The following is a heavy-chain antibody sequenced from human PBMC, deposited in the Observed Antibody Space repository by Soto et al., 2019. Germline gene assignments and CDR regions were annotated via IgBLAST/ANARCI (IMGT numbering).Heavy chain of an antibody. CDR3: ARAPSRGSYLFDY. Sequence: QVQLVESGGGVVQPGRSLRLSCAASGFTFSSYGMHWVRQAPGKGLGWVAVIWYDGSNKYYADSVKGRFTISRDNSKNTLYLQMNSLRAEDTAVYYCARAPSRGSYLFDYWGQGTLVTVSS. V-gene: IGHV3-33*01. CDR1: GFTFSSYG. CDR2: IWYDGSNK. J-gene: IGHJ4*02. D-gene: IGHD1-26*01.